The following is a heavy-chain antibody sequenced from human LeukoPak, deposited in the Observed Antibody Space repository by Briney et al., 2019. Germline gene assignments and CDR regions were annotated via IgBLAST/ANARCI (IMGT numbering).Heavy chain of an antibody. Sequence: GSLRLSCAASGFTFSSYWMHWIRQPPGKGLEWIGEINHSGSTNYNPSLKSRVTISVDTSKNQFSLKLSSVTAADTAVYYCARGPRYCSGGSCDYYYYYYMDVWGKGTTVTVSS. D-gene: IGHD2-15*01. J-gene: IGHJ6*03. CDR2: INHSGST. CDR3: ARGPRYCSGGSCDYYYYYYMDV. CDR1: GFTFSSYW. V-gene: IGHV4-34*01.